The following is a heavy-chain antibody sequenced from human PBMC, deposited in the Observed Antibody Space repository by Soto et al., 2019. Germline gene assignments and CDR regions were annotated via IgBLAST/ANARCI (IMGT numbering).Heavy chain of an antibody. CDR2: ISWNSGSI. CDR3: AKDKGIGSGYSYGFDY. V-gene: IGHV3-9*01. CDR1: VFTFDDYA. D-gene: IGHD5-18*01. Sequence: SLRLSCSASVFTFDDYAMHWFRQAPGKGLEWVSGISWNSGSIGYADSVKGRFTISRDNAKNSLYLQMNSLRAEDTALYYCAKDKGIGSGYSYGFDYWGQGTLVTVSS. J-gene: IGHJ4*02.